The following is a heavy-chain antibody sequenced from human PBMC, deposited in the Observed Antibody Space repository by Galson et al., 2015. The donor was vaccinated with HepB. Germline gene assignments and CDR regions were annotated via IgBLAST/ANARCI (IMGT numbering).Heavy chain of an antibody. CDR3: AKDPYLYCSSTSCYGFDY. J-gene: IGHJ4*01. V-gene: IGHV3-30*18. CDR2: ISYDGSNK. CDR1: GFTFSSYG. D-gene: IGHD2-2*01. Sequence: SLRLSCAASGFTFSSYGMHWVRQAPGKGLEWVAVISYDGSNKYYADSVKGRFTISRDNSKNTQYLQMNSLRAEDTAVYYCAKDPYLYCSSTSCYGFDYWG.